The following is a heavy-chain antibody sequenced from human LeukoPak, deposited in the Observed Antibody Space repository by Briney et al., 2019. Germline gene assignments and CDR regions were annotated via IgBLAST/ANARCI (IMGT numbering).Heavy chain of an antibody. CDR3: ARMTVSGRDNWFDP. V-gene: IGHV1-8*03. CDR2: LNHNSGNT. CDR1: GYTFTSYD. J-gene: IGHJ5*02. D-gene: IGHD6-19*01. Sequence: ASVKVSCKASGYTFTSYDINWVRQATGQGLEWMGWLNHNSGNTGYAQKFQGRVTITRDTSINTAYMELRSLRSEDTAVYYCARMTVSGRDNWFDPWGQGTLVTVSS.